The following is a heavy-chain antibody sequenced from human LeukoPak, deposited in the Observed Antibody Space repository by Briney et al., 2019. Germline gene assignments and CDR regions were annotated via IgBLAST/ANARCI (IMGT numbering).Heavy chain of an antibody. CDR1: GFTFSSYA. D-gene: IGHD6-13*01. V-gene: IGHV3-23*01. CDR2: ISGSGGST. Sequence: GGSLRLSCAASGFTFSSYAMSWVRQAPGKGLEWVSAISGSGGSTYYADSVKGRFTISRDNSKNTLYLQMNGLRAEDTAVYYCAKDYSSSWTTDYYYYYGMDVWGQGTTVTVSS. CDR3: AKDYSSSWTTDYYYYYGMDV. J-gene: IGHJ6*02.